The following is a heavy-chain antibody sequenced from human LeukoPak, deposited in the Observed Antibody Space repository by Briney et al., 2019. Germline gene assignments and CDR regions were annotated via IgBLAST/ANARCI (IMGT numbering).Heavy chain of an antibody. V-gene: IGHV4-59*01. Sequence: SETLSLTCTVSGGSISSYNWSWIRQPPGKGLEWIGYVYHSGSTNYNPSLKSRVTISADTSKDQFSLKLASVTAADTAVYYCATGYSSTWYYFDYWGQGTLVTVSS. D-gene: IGHD6-13*01. CDR2: VYHSGST. CDR3: ATGYSSTWYYFDY. J-gene: IGHJ4*02. CDR1: GGSISSYN.